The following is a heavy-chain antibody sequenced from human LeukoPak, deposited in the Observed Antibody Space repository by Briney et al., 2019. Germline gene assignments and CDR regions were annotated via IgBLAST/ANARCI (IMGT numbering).Heavy chain of an antibody. CDR2: ISPYNTNT. CDR1: GYTFTSYG. D-gene: IGHD3-10*01. Sequence: ASVKVSCKSSGYTFTSYGIAWVRQAPGQGLEWMEWISPYNTNTNYARKLQGRVTLTTDTSTSTAYMELRSLRSDDAAVYYCARVYGSGSYGTYYYYYMDVWGKGTTVTVSS. V-gene: IGHV1-18*01. CDR3: ARVYGSGSYGTYYYYYMDV. J-gene: IGHJ6*03.